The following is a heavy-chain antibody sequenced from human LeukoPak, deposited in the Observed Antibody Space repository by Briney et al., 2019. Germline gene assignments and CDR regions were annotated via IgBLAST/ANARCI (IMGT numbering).Heavy chain of an antibody. J-gene: IGHJ6*02. Sequence: GGSLRLSCAASGFTFSGSAMHWVRQASGKGLEWVGRIRSKGNSYATAYAASVSGRFTISRDDSNNTAYLQMSSLEPEDTAVYYCARQWRGNSDYYYYGLDVWGQGTTVTVSS. V-gene: IGHV3-73*01. D-gene: IGHD4-23*01. CDR3: ARQWRGNSDYYYYGLDV. CDR2: IRSKGNSYAT. CDR1: GFTFSGSA.